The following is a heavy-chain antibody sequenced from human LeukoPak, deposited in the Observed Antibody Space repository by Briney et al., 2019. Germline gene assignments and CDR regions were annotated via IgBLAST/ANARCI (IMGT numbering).Heavy chain of an antibody. Sequence: GASVKVSCKASGYTFSSYDINWERQATGQGLEWMGWMSPNNGHTGYAQKFQGRVTMTRDTSTSTVYMELSSLRSEDTAVYYCARGEFLIGTTGTTNDYWGQGTLVTVSS. CDR1: GYTFSSYD. J-gene: IGHJ4*02. CDR2: MSPNNGHT. CDR3: ARGEFLIGTTGTTNDY. V-gene: IGHV1-8*01. D-gene: IGHD1-1*01.